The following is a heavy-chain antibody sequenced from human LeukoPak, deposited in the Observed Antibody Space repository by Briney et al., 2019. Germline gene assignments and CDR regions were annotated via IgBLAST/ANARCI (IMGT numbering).Heavy chain of an antibody. D-gene: IGHD2-21*02. V-gene: IGHV4-61*01. CDR2: IYYSGST. CDR3: ARGPRYCGGDCYLNPNFDY. CDR1: GGSISSGSLY. Sequence: SETLSLTCTVSGGSISSGSLYWSWIRQPPGKGLEWIGYIYYSGSTNYNPSLKSRVTISVDTSKNQFSLKLSSVTAADTAVYYCARGPRYCGGDCYLNPNFDYWGQGTLVTVSS. J-gene: IGHJ4*02.